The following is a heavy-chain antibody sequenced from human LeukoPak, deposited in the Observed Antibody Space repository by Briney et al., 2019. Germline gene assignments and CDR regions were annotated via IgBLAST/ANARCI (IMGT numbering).Heavy chain of an antibody. D-gene: IGHD1-26*01. J-gene: IGHJ6*03. Sequence: PGGSLRLSCAASGFTFSSYGMGWVRQAPGKGLEWVSSITSGSSYIYYADSVKGRFTISRDNAKNSLYLQMNSLRAEDTAVYYCARDPYSGSYGNYYYYFMDVWGKGTTVTISS. CDR2: ITSGSSYI. CDR1: GFTFSSYG. CDR3: ARDPYSGSYGNYYYYFMDV. V-gene: IGHV3-21*01.